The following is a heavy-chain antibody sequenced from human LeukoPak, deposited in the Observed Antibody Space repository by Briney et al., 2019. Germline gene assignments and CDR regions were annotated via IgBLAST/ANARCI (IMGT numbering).Heavy chain of an antibody. D-gene: IGHD2-15*01. Sequence: SESLSLTCAVYGGSFSGYYWSWIRQPPGKGLEWIGEINHSGSTNYNPSLKSRVTISVDTSKNQFSLKLSSVTAADTAVYYCARGRIFDYWGQGTLVTVSS. V-gene: IGHV4-34*01. CDR1: GGSFSGYY. CDR2: INHSGST. CDR3: ARGRIFDY. J-gene: IGHJ4*02.